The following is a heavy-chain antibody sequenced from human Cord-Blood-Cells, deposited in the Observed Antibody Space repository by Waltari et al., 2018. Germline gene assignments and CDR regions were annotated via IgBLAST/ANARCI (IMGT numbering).Heavy chain of an antibody. Sequence: QVQLVESGGGVVQPGRSLRLSCAALGFTFSSYAMHWVRQAPGKGLEWVAVISYDGSNKYYADSVKGRFTISRDNSKNTLYLQMNSLRAEDTAVYYCARGGPTRGAFDIWGQGTMATVSS. CDR1: GFTFSSYA. D-gene: IGHD2-2*01. CDR2: ISYDGSNK. CDR3: ARGGPTRGAFDI. J-gene: IGHJ3*02. V-gene: IGHV3-30-3*01.